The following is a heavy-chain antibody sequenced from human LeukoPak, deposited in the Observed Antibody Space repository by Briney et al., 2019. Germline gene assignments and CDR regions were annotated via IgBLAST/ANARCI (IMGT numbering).Heavy chain of an antibody. V-gene: IGHV3-30*02. J-gene: IGHJ4*02. CDR1: GFTFSSYG. D-gene: IGHD3-9*01. Sequence: GGSLRLSCAASGFTFSSYGMHWVRQAPGKGLDWVAFIPYDGSDKYYADSVKGRFTISRDNSKNTLYLQMNSLRVDDTAVYYRAKDKHDILDYWGQGTLVTVSS. CDR3: AKDKHDILDY. CDR2: IPYDGSDK.